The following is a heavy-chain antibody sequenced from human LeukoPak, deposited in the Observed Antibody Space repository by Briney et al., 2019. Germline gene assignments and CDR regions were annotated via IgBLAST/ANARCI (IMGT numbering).Heavy chain of an antibody. CDR2: INSDGSTT. D-gene: IGHD6-19*01. J-gene: IGHJ4*02. V-gene: IGHV3-74*03. CDR3: AKGYRIAVASSGFVY. CDR1: GFTFSSYW. Sequence: GGSLRLSCAASGFTFSSYWMHWVRQAPGKGLVWVSRINSDGSTTTYADSVKGRFTISRDNAKNTLYLQMNSLRAEDTAVYYCAKGYRIAVASSGFVYWGQGTLVTVSS.